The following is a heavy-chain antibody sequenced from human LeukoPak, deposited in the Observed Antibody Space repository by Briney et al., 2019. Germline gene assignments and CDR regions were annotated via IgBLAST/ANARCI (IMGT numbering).Heavy chain of an antibody. V-gene: IGHV1-18*01. Sequence: ASVKVSCKASGYTFTSYGISWVRQAPGQGLEWMGWISAYNGNTNYAQKLQGRVTMTTDTSTSTAYMEPRSLRSDDTAVYYCARDSPWGYYDFWSGYYTGTQIDYWGQGTLVTVSS. J-gene: IGHJ4*02. CDR2: ISAYNGNT. CDR3: ARDSPWGYYDFWSGYYTGTQIDY. D-gene: IGHD3-3*01. CDR1: GYTFTSYG.